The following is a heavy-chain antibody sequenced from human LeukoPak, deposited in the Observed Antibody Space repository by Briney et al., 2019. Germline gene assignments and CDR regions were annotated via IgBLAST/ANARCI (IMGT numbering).Heavy chain of an antibody. CDR3: ARGGHPYYDFWSGYDAFDI. D-gene: IGHD3-3*01. V-gene: IGHV1-18*01. J-gene: IGHJ3*02. CDR2: ISAYNGNT. Sequence: GASVKVSCKASGYTFTSYGISWVRQAPGQGLEWMGWISAYNGNTNYAQKLQGRVTMTTDTSTSTAYMELRSLRSDDTAVYYCARGGHPYYDFWSGYDAFDIWGQGTMVTVSS. CDR1: GYTFTSYG.